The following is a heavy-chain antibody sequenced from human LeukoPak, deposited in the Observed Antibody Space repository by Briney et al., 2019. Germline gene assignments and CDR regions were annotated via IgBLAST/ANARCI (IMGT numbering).Heavy chain of an antibody. D-gene: IGHD3-10*01. CDR3: AWGGPYKGFGI. V-gene: IGHV3-74*01. Sequence: GGSLRLSCAASGFTFSSYWMHWVRQAPGKGLVWVSRINSDGSSTSYADSVKGRFTISRDNAKNTLYLQMNSLRAEDTAVYYCAWGGPYKGFGIWGQGTMVTVSS. J-gene: IGHJ3*02. CDR1: GFTFSSYW. CDR2: INSDGSST.